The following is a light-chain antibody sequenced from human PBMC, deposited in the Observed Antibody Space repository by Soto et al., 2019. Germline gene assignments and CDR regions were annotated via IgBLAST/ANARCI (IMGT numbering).Light chain of an antibody. CDR2: GYT. CDR3: QSYDRSLRSSV. CDR1: SSNIGADYD. J-gene: IGLJ3*02. Sequence: QSVLTQPPSVSGAPGESVTISCIGNSSNIGADYDVVWYQQFPGTAPKLLFYGYTNRPSGVPDRFSGSRSGTSASLSIIGLRAEDDADYHCQSYDRSLRSSVFGGGTKLTVL. V-gene: IGLV1-40*01.